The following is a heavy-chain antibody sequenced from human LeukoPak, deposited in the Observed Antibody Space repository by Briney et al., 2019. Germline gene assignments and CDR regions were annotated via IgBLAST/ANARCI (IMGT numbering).Heavy chain of an antibody. V-gene: IGHV1-8*01. CDR1: GYTFSNYD. CDR3: ARRNFDYFDS. CDR2: MNPNSGNT. Sequence: ASVTVSCNTSGYTFSNYDINWVRQATGQGLEWMGWMNPNSGNTGYAQKFQGRVTMTRNTSISTAYMELSSLRSDDTAVYYCARRNFDYFDSWGQGTLVTVSS. D-gene: IGHD1-7*01. J-gene: IGHJ4*02.